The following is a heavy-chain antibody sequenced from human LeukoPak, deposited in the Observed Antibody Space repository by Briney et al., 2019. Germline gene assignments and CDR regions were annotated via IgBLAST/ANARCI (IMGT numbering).Heavy chain of an antibody. J-gene: IGHJ4*02. CDR2: ISGNSVGM. CDR3: AKDTSSYFDSSGPFDY. V-gene: IGHV3-9*01. Sequence: PGRSLRLSCAASGFSFDECAMHWVRQAPGKGLEGVSGISGNSVGMAYADSVKGRFTISRDSAKNSLYLQMNSLTAEDTALYYCAKDTSSYFDSSGPFDYWGQGTLVTVSS. CDR1: GFSFDECA. D-gene: IGHD3-22*01.